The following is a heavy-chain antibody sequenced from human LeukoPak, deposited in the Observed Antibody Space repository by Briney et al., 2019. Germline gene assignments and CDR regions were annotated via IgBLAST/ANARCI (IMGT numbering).Heavy chain of an antibody. CDR2: ISSSSSYI. V-gene: IGHV3-21*01. J-gene: IGHJ4*02. CDR1: GFTFSSYS. D-gene: IGHD3-9*01. CDR3: ARDRDDILTGYYTPFDY. Sequence: GRSLRLSCAASGFTFSSYSMNWVRQAPGKGLEWVSSISSSSSYIYYADSVKGRFTISRDNAKNSLYLRMNSLRAEDTAVYYCARDRDDILTGYYTPFDYWGQGTLVTVSS.